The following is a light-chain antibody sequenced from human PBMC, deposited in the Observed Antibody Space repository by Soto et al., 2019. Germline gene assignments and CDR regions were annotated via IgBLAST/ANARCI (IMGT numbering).Light chain of an antibody. J-gene: IGKJ1*01. V-gene: IGKV3D-15*01. CDR2: GAS. CDR3: QQYNNWPLWT. Sequence: EVVMTQSPATVPVSRGGRVTLSCISSQSVGNNLAWYQQRPGQPPRLLIYGASTRDTGVPTRFSGSGSGTEFTLTITSLQSEDFAVYYCQQYNNWPLWTFGQGTKVDI. CDR1: QSVGNN.